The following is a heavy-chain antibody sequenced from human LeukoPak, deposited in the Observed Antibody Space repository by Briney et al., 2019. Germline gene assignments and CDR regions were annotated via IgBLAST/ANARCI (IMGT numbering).Heavy chain of an antibody. CDR2: INPNSGGT. CDR1: GYTLTDYY. Sequence: ASVKVSCKASGYTLTDYYMHWVRQAPGQGLEWMGRINPNSGGTNYAQKFQGRVTMTRDTSISTAYMELSRLTSDDTAVYSCARVRSEDFDYWGQGTLVTVSS. D-gene: IGHD3-3*01. J-gene: IGHJ4*02. CDR3: ARVRSEDFDY. V-gene: IGHV1-2*02.